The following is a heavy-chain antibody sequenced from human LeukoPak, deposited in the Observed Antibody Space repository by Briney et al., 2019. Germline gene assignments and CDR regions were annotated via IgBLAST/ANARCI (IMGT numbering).Heavy chain of an antibody. CDR1: GFTFSR. J-gene: IGHJ4*02. CDR2: INRDGSVK. Sequence: GGSLRLSCAASGFTFSRMSWVRQAPGKGLEWVANINRDGSVKYYVDSVKGRFTISRDNTENSLSLQMNSLRAEDTAVYYCARSDSIGSVDYWGQGTLITVSS. V-gene: IGHV3-7*01. D-gene: IGHD2-21*01. CDR3: ARSDSIGSVDY.